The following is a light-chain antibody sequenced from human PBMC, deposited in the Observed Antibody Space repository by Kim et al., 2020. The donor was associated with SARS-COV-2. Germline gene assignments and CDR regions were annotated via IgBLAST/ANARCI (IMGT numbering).Light chain of an antibody. J-gene: IGLJ2*01. V-gene: IGLV1-51*01. CDR1: SSNIGNNY. CDR3: GTWDSSLSAVL. Sequence: GKKVPIPCSGSSSNIGNNYVSWYQQLPGTAPKLLIYDNNKRPSGIPDRFSGSKSGTSATLGITGLQTGDEADYYCGTWDSSLSAVLFGGGTQLTVL. CDR2: DNN.